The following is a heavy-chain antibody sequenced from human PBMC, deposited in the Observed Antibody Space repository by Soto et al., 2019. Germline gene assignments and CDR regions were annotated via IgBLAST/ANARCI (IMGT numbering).Heavy chain of an antibody. Sequence: GASVKVFCKVSGYTLTELSMHWVRQAPGKVLEWMGGFDPEDGETIYAQKFQGRVTMTEDTSTDTAYMELSSLRSEDTAVYYCATVLSYYYGSGSHNWFDPWGQGTLVTVSS. J-gene: IGHJ5*02. V-gene: IGHV1-24*01. CDR3: ATVLSYYYGSGSHNWFDP. CDR1: GYTLTELS. CDR2: FDPEDGET. D-gene: IGHD3-10*01.